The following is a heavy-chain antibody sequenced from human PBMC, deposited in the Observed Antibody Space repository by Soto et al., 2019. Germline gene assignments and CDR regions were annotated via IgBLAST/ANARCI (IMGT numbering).Heavy chain of an antibody. CDR1: GFTFDDYA. CDR2: ISWNSGSI. V-gene: IGHV3-9*01. D-gene: IGHD5-18*01. CDR3: ANGRLIQLWPAAFDY. J-gene: IGHJ4*02. Sequence: EVQLVESGGGLVQPGRSLRLSCAASGFTFDDYAMHWVRQAPGKGLEWVSGISWNSGSIGYADSVKGRFTISRDNAKNSLYLQMNSLRAEDTALYYCANGRLIQLWPAAFDYWGQGTLVTVSS.